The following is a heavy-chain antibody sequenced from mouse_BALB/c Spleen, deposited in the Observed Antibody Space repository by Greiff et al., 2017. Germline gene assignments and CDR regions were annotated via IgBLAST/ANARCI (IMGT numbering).Heavy chain of an antibody. D-gene: IGHD2-3*01. V-gene: IGHV1-80*01. CDR2: IYPGDGDT. CDR1: GYAFSSYW. CDR3: ARHGLLGFDY. J-gene: IGHJ3*01. Sequence: QVQLQQSGAELVRPGSSVKISCKASGYAFSSYWMNWVKQRPGQGLEWIGQIYPGDGDTNYNGKFKGKATLTADKSSSTAYMQLSSLTSEDSAVYFCARHGLLGFDYWGQGTLVTVSA.